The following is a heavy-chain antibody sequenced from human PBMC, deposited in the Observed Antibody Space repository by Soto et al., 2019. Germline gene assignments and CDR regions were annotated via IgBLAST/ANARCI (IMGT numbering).Heavy chain of an antibody. D-gene: IGHD3-22*01. V-gene: IGHV1-46*01. CDR2: IDPSGGVT. CDR3: ARDVIVYDNYETIGYYFEL. J-gene: IGHJ4*02. Sequence: ASVKVSCKASGYTFTKFHIHWVRQAPGQGLEWMGMIDPSGGVTRDAQRFQGRITMTSDTSTSSVYMELRGLTSEDTAVYYCARDVIVYDNYETIGYYFELWGPGTLVTVSS. CDR1: GYTFTKFH.